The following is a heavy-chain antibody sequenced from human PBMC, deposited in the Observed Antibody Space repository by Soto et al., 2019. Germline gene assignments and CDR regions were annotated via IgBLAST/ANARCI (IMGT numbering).Heavy chain of an antibody. J-gene: IGHJ4*02. CDR1: GASISYGGYS. CDR3: DRGGGYDSFEY. D-gene: IGHD5-12*01. V-gene: IGHV4-30-2*01. CDR2: INHLEST. Sequence: QLQLHESGSGLVKPSQTLYLTCTVSGASISYGGYSWSWIRQTPGKGLEWSGYINHLESTFYNPSYESRLTLSIDRPTNQFSLKLKSVTAADRAVYYCDRGGGYDSFEYWGQGILVSVSS.